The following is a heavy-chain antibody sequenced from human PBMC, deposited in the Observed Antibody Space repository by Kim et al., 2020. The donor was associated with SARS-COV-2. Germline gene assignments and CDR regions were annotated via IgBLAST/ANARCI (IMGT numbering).Heavy chain of an antibody. Sequence: TTHNPSLKSRVSISVDTSKTQFSLELGSVTAADTAVYFCAGDSSGRYFDFWGQGILVTVSS. CDR2: T. J-gene: IGHJ4*02. D-gene: IGHD3-22*01. V-gene: IGHV4-59*03. CDR3: AGDSSGRYFDF.